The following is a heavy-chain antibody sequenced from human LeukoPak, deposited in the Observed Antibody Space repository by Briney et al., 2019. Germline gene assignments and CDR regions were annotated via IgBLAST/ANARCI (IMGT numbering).Heavy chain of an antibody. CDR1: GFTFSSYG. CDR2: ISGSGGST. J-gene: IGHJ4*02. CDR3: AKELALAPDY. D-gene: IGHD1-7*01. Sequence: GGSLRLSCVVSGFTFSSYGMSWVRQAPGKGLEWVSAISGSGGSTYYADSVKGRFTISRDNSKNTLYLQMDSLRAEDTAVYYCAKELALAPDYWGQGTLVTVSS. V-gene: IGHV3-23*01.